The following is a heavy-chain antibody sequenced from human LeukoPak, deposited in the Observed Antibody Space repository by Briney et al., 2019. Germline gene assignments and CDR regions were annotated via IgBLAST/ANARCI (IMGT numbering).Heavy chain of an antibody. CDR3: ARGHRPSIADFDY. V-gene: IGHV1-46*01. D-gene: IGHD6-6*01. CDR1: GYTFTSNY. J-gene: IGHJ4*02. CDR2: ISPSGGST. Sequence: ASVKVSCKAFGYTFTSNYMHWVRQAPGQGPEWMGVISPSGGSTTYAQKFQGRVTMTRDMSTSTVYMELSSLRSEDTAVYYCARGHRPSIADFDYWGQGTLVTVSS.